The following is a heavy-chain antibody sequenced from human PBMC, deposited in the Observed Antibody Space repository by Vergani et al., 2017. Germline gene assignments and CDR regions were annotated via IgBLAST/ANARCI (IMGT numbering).Heavy chain of an antibody. CDR1: GYSFTSYW. CDR3: ARHLGGISGAYYYYGMDV. Sequence: EVPLVQSGAEVKKPGESLKISCKGSGYSFTSYWIGWVRQMPGKGLEWMGIIYPGDSDTRYSPSFQGQVTISADKSISTAYLQWSSLKASDTAMYYCARHLGGISGAYYYYGMDVWGQGTTVTVSS. J-gene: IGHJ6*02. V-gene: IGHV5-51*01. D-gene: IGHD2-15*01. CDR2: IYPGDSDT.